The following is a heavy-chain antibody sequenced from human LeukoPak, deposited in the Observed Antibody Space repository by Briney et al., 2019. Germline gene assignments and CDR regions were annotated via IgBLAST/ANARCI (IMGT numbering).Heavy chain of an antibody. CDR1: GFTFSSYE. J-gene: IGHJ6*03. CDR2: ISSSGSTI. Sequence: GGSLRLSCAASGFTFSSYEMNWVRQAPGKGLEWVSYISSSGSTIYYADSVKGRFTISRDNAKNSLYLQMNSLRAEDTAVYYCASSRKSSSWSTYYYYMDVWGKGTTVTISS. V-gene: IGHV3-48*03. CDR3: ASSRKSSSWSTYYYYMDV. D-gene: IGHD6-13*01.